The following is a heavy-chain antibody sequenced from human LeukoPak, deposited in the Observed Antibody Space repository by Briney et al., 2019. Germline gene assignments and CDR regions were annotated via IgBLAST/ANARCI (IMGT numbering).Heavy chain of an antibody. D-gene: IGHD3-10*01. CDR2: IYSDGST. Sequence: PGGSLRLSCAASGFTVSNTYMNRVRQAPGKGLEWVSTIYSDGSTYYADSVKDRFTISRDNSENTLYLQMNSLRGEDTAVYHCATGHYRNTPGGGRGTLVTVSS. CDR1: GFTVSNTY. J-gene: IGHJ4*02. V-gene: IGHV3-66*01. CDR3: ATGHYRNTPG.